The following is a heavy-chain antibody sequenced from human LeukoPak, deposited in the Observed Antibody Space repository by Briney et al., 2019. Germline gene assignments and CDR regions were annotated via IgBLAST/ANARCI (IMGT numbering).Heavy chain of an antibody. Sequence: ASVKVSCKASGYTFISYGISWVRQAPGQGLEWMGIINPSGGSTSYAQKFQGRVTMTRDTSTSTVYMELSSLRSEDTAVYYCARGSRLDSSPGDVWGQGTTVTVSS. J-gene: IGHJ6*02. V-gene: IGHV1-46*01. D-gene: IGHD6-13*01. CDR3: ARGSRLDSSPGDV. CDR1: GYTFISYG. CDR2: INPSGGST.